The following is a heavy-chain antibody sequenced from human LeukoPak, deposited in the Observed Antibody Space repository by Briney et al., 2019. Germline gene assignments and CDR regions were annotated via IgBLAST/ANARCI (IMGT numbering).Heavy chain of an antibody. D-gene: IGHD3-22*01. CDR2: ICSGANT. CDR3: ARDYYDSSGYYMPFDY. J-gene: IGHJ4*02. CDR1: GFIVSSKY. Sequence: GGSLRLSCAASGFIVSSKYMSWVRQAPGKGLEWVSVICSGANTYYADSVKGRFTISRGNSKNTLYLQMNSLRAEDTAVYYCARDYYDSSGYYMPFDYWGQGTLVTVSS. V-gene: IGHV3-53*01.